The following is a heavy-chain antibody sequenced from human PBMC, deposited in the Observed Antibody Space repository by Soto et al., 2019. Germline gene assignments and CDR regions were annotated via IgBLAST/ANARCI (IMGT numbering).Heavy chain of an antibody. D-gene: IGHD2-21*01. CDR2: IQSTGGTA. V-gene: IGHV3-23*01. Sequence: EVQLLESGGGLVQPGGSLRLSCAASGFTFSNYAMSWVRQAPGKGPEWVSGIQSTGGTAYHADSVKGRLNISRDNSKNTLYLQMNSLRAEDTVVYYCAKGRTNYCGGLDVWGQGTTVTVS. J-gene: IGHJ6*02. CDR3: AKGRTNYCGGLDV. CDR1: GFTFSNYA.